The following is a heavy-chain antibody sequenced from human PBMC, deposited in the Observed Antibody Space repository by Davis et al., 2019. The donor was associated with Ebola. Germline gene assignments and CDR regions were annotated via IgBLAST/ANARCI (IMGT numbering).Heavy chain of an antibody. CDR2: ISSSGSTI. D-gene: IGHD3-22*01. CDR3: ARVGSYYDSSGYYYVLDY. J-gene: IGHJ4*02. CDR1: GFTVSSNY. Sequence: GGSLRLSCAASGFTVSSNYMSWVRQAPGKGLEWVSYISSSGSTIYYADSVKGRFTISRDNAKNSLYLQMNSLRAEDTAVYYCARVGSYYDSSGYYYVLDYWGQGTLVTVSS. V-gene: IGHV3-11*04.